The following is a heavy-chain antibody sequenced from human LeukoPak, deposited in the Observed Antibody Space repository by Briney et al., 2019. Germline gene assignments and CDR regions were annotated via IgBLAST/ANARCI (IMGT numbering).Heavy chain of an antibody. CDR3: ASRKETVTTPIDY. CDR2: ISVSGGST. CDR1: GFTFSSYA. Sequence: PGGSLRLSCAASGFTFSSYAMSWVRQAPGKGLEWVSGISVSGGSTSYADSVKGRSTISRDNSKNTLYLQMNTLRAEDTAVYYCASRKETVTTPIDYWGQGTLVTVSS. J-gene: IGHJ4*02. V-gene: IGHV3-23*01. D-gene: IGHD4-17*01.